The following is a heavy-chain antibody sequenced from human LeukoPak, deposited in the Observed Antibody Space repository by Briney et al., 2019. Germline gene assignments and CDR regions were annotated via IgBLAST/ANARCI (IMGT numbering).Heavy chain of an antibody. D-gene: IGHD2-2*01. CDR2: IYSGGST. Sequence: GGSLRLSCAASGFTVSSNYMSWVRQAPGKGLEWVSVIYSGGSTYYADSVKGRFTISRDNSKNTQYLQMNSLRAEDTAVYYCARDRIGVVVPAAQPGAYYYYMDVWGKGTTVTVSS. CDR3: ARDRIGVVVPAAQPGAYYYYMDV. J-gene: IGHJ6*03. V-gene: IGHV3-66*02. CDR1: GFTVSSNY.